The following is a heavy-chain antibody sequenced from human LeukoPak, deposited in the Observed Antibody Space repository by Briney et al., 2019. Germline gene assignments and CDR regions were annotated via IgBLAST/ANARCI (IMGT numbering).Heavy chain of an antibody. D-gene: IGHD2-2*02. CDR2: ISSSSSYI. V-gene: IGHV3-21*04. Sequence: GGSLRLSCAASGFTFSSYSMNWVRQAPGKGLEWVSSISSSSSYIYYADSVKGRFTISRDNAKNSLYLQMNSLRAEDTALYYCAKGQGYCSSTSCYRSRGYDYFDYRGQGTLVTVSS. CDR3: AKGQGYCSSTSCYRSRGYDYFDY. J-gene: IGHJ4*02. CDR1: GFTFSSYS.